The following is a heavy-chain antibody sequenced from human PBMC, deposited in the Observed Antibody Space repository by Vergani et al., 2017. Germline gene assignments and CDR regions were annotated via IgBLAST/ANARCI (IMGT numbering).Heavy chain of an antibody. CDR3: ARANTVTNWFDP. D-gene: IGHD4-17*01. CDR2: VEDSGYF. CDR1: GGSLSGYY. V-gene: IGHV4-59*01. Sequence: QVQLQESGPGLVRPSETLSLTCTVSGGSLSGYYWNWIRQTPGEGLEWIGYVEDSGYFNYNPSLKTRVSMSSDTSNNQFSLMLSSVTVADTAVYYCARANTVTNWFDPWGQGTLVTVSS. J-gene: IGHJ5*02.